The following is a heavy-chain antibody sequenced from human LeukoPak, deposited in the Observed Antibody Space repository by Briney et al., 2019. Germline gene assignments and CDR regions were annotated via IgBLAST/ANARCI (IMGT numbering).Heavy chain of an antibody. V-gene: IGHV3-21*01. CDR1: KFPFSSYS. D-gene: IGHD1-20*01. J-gene: IGHJ6*03. CDR2: ISSSSGYI. Sequence: GGSLRLSCAASKFPFSSYSMNWVRQAPGKGLEWVSSISSSSGYIYYADSVKGRFTISRDNSKNSLYLQMNSLRAEDTAVYYCARLTGRDYYYYYMDVWGKGTTVTISS. CDR3: ARLTGRDYYYYYMDV.